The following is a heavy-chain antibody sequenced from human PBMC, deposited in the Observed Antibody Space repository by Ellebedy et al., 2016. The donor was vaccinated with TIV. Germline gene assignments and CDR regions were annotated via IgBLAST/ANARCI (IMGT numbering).Heavy chain of an antibody. V-gene: IGHV3-66*01. CDR2: IFGATTT. D-gene: IGHD6-19*01. J-gene: IGHJ4*02. CDR1: GFSVNAKY. Sequence: PGGSLRLSCAASGFSVNAKYMSWVRQAPGKGLEWVSVIFGATTTYSADSVKGRFTISRDNSKNTPYLQMNSLRAEDTAVYYCARDGRQWRGTGRSGEYWGQGTLVTVSS. CDR3: ARDGRQWRGTGRSGEY.